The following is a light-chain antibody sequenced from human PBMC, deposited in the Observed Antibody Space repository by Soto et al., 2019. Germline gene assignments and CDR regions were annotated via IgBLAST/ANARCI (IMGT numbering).Light chain of an antibody. CDR3: SSYTSSSTTPYV. CDR1: SSDIGGYNY. J-gene: IGLJ1*01. Sequence: QSVLTQPASVSGSPGQSITISCTGTSSDIGGYNYVSWYRQHPGKAPKLMIYEVINRPSGVSNRFSGSKSGNTASLTISGLQAEDEADYYCSSYTSSSTTPYVFGTGPKVTVL. V-gene: IGLV2-14*01. CDR2: EVI.